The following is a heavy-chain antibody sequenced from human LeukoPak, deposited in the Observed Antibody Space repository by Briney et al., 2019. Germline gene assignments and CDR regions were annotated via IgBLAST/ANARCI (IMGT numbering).Heavy chain of an antibody. Sequence: QAGGSLRLSCAASGFTFSSYWMSWVRLAPGKGLEWVANITGDGSEKWYADSVKGRFTISRDNAQNSVHLQMNSLRAEDTAVYHCARDEYRSRWLHPWGQGTLVTVTS. D-gene: IGHD5-24*01. CDR2: ITGDGSEK. CDR1: GFTFSSYW. V-gene: IGHV3-7*01. CDR3: ARDEYRSRWLHP. J-gene: IGHJ5*02.